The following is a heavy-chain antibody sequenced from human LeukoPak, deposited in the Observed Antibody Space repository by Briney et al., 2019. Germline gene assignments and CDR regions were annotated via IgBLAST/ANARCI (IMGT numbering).Heavy chain of an antibody. CDR1: GFTFSSYA. V-gene: IGHV3-23*01. CDR2: ISGSGGST. J-gene: IGHJ4*02. D-gene: IGHD6-6*01. CDR3: AKDRYSSSPGGFDY. Sequence: GGSLRLSCAASGFTFSSYAMSWVRQAPGKGPEWVSAISGSGGSTYYADSVKGRFTISRDNSKNTLYLQMNSLRAGDTAVYYCAKDRYSSSPGGFDYWGQGTLVTVSS.